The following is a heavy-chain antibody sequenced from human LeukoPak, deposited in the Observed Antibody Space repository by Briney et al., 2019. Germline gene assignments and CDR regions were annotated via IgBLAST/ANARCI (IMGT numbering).Heavy chain of an antibody. CDR1: GFTFDDYA. V-gene: IGHV3-30*02. J-gene: IGHJ4*02. Sequence: GGSLRLSCAASGFTFDDYAMHWVRQAPGKGLEWVAFIRYDGSNKYYADSVKGRFTISRDNSKNTLYLQMNSLRAEDTAVYYCAKDISGSWSIDYWGQGTLVTVSS. CDR3: AKDISGSWSIDY. D-gene: IGHD6-13*01. CDR2: IRYDGSNK.